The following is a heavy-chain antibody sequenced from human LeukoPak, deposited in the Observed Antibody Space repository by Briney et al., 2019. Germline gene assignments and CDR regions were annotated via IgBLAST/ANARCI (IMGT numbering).Heavy chain of an antibody. CDR1: GYSFTSHW. Sequence: GESLKISCKGSGYSFTSHWIGWVRQMPGKGLERMGIIYPGDSDTRYSPSFQGQVTISADKSISTAYLQWNSLKASDTATYYCAKRINWNVDYWGQGTLVTVSS. V-gene: IGHV5-51*01. D-gene: IGHD1-1*01. CDR2: IYPGDSDT. CDR3: AKRINWNVDY. J-gene: IGHJ4*02.